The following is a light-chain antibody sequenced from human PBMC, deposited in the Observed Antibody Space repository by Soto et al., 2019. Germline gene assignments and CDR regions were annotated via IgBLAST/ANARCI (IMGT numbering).Light chain of an antibody. V-gene: IGLV2-14*01. Sequence: QSVLTQPASVSGSPGQSITISCIGTSSDVGGYNYVSWYQQHPGKAPKLMIYDVRNRPSGVSNRFSGSKSGNTASLTISGLQAEDEADYYCSSYTSSSTGVFGGGTKLTVL. J-gene: IGLJ2*01. CDR3: SSYTSSSTGV. CDR1: SSDVGGYNY. CDR2: DVR.